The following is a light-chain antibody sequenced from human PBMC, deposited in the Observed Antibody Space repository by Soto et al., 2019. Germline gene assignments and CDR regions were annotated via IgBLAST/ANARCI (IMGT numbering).Light chain of an antibody. J-gene: IGKJ2*01. CDR1: QSISSW. Sequence: DIQMTQSPSTLSASVGDRVTITCRASQSISSWLAWYQQKPGKAPKLLIYKASSLESGVPSRFRRHEAETEFTLTISSLQPDDFATNYCQQYNSYPYTFGQGTKLEIK. CDR3: QQYNSYPYT. V-gene: IGKV1-5*03. CDR2: KAS.